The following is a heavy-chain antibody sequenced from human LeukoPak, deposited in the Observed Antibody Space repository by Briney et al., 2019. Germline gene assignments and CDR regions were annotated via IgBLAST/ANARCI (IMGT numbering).Heavy chain of an antibody. J-gene: IGHJ5*02. V-gene: IGHV3-33*01. CDR1: GLTFSSYG. CDR2: IWHDGSDK. CDR3: ARDAPPSSWYRWFDP. D-gene: IGHD6-13*01. Sequence: GRSLRLSCAASGLTFSSYGMHWVRQAPGKGLEWVAAIWHDGSDKYYGDSVKGRFTISRDNSKNTLYLRMNSLRAEDTAVYYCARDAPPSSWYRWFDPWGQGTLVTVSS.